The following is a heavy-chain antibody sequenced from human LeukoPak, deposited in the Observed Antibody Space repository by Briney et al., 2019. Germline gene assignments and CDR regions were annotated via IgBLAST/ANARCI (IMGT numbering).Heavy chain of an antibody. CDR1: GVSISSSNSY. D-gene: IGHD4-17*01. Sequence: SETLSLTCTVSGVSISSSNSYWGWIRQPPGKGLEWIGSIYYSGNTYYNPSLKSRVTLSVDTSKNQFSLKLRSVTAADTAMYYCARQGYADFSSRPFDYWGQGTLVTVSS. V-gene: IGHV4-39*01. CDR3: ARQGYADFSSRPFDY. CDR2: IYYSGNT. J-gene: IGHJ4*02.